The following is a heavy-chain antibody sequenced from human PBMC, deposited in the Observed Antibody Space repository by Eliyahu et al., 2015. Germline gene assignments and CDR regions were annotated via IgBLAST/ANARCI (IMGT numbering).Heavy chain of an antibody. V-gene: IGHV3-15*05. J-gene: IGHJ4*02. CDR1: GINFNDAW. Sequence: EVQLVESGGGFVKPGESLRLSCAASGINFNDAWMSWVRQAPGKGLQWVGRIRGKSDGTTDYAAPVKGRFTISRDDSKDTLYLQMNSLKTEDTAVYYCTTRFGFWGQGTLVTVSS. CDR2: IRGKSDGTT. CDR3: TTRFGF.